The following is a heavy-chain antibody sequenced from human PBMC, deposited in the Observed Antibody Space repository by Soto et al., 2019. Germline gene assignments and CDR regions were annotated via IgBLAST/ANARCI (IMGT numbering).Heavy chain of an antibody. CDR1: GGTFNTYA. J-gene: IGHJ4*02. Sequence: QLVQSGAEVKERGSSVKISCKTSGGTFNTYALTWVRQAPGQVLEWIGGIIPIFGIKNVAQRFQGRVTMNADESLTTAYMEMPSLRSDDTAVYYCAKEAGDHWGQGTLVTVSS. V-gene: IGHV1-69*01. CDR3: AKEAGDH. CDR2: IIPIFGIK. D-gene: IGHD3-10*01.